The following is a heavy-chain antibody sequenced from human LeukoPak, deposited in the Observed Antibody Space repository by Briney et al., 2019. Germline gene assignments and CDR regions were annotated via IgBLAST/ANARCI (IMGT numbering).Heavy chain of an antibody. Sequence: PGGSLRLSCAASGFSFTAYSMNWVRQAPGRGLEGISYIGPGGDIYYTDSVTGRFTVSRDTAKNSLYLQMNGLRVEDTAVYYCARRFDSWGQGTLVTVPS. CDR3: ARRFDS. J-gene: IGHJ4*02. CDR2: IGPGGDI. CDR1: GFSFTAYS. V-gene: IGHV3-48*01.